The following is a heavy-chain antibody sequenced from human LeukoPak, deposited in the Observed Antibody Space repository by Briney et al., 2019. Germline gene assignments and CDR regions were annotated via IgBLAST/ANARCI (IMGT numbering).Heavy chain of an antibody. Sequence: SETLSLTCTVSGGSISSYYWSWIRQPPGKGLEWIGYIYYSGSTNYNPSLKSRVTISVDTSKNQFSLKLSSVTAADTAVYYCATSRSIAARPVNWGQGTLVTVSS. CDR1: GGSISSYY. J-gene: IGHJ4*02. V-gene: IGHV4-59*01. CDR3: ATSRSIAARPVN. D-gene: IGHD6-6*01. CDR2: IYYSGST.